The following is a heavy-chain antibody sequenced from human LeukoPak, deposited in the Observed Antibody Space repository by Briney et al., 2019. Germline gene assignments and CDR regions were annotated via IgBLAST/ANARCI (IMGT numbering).Heavy chain of an antibody. CDR3: ASISSTSCGY. CDR1: GGSITSGGFC. J-gene: IGHJ4*02. Sequence: SQTLSLTCTVSGGSITSGGFCWSWVRQHPGKGLEWMGHIYYTGSTYYNPSLKSRVIMSVDTSRNQFSLKLSSVTAADTAVYYCASISSTSCGYWGQGTLVTVSS. D-gene: IGHD2-2*01. CDR2: IYYTGST. V-gene: IGHV4-31*03.